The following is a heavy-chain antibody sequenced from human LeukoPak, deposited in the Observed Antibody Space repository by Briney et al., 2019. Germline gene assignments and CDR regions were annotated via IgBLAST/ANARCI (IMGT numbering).Heavy chain of an antibody. V-gene: IGHV3-48*01. CDR1: GFTFSNAW. CDR2: ISSSSSTI. D-gene: IGHD6-13*01. CDR3: ARDNDAGVAALNDY. J-gene: IGHJ4*02. Sequence: GGSLRLSCAASGFTFSNAWMSWVRQAPGKGLEWVSYISSSSSTIYYADSVKGRFTISRDNAKNSLYLQMNSLRAEDTAVYNCARDNDAGVAALNDYWGQGTLVTVSS.